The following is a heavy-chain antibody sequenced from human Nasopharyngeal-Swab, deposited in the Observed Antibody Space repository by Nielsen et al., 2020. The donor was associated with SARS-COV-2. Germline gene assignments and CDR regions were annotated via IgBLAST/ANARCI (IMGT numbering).Heavy chain of an antibody. CDR1: GYSFSSYG. CDR2: ISVYNADR. V-gene: IGHV1-18*01. Sequence: ASVKVSCKASGYSFSSYGINWVRQAPGQGLVWMGWISVYNADRNYAEKFQGRVSMTTDTSTTTAYMELRSLTSDDTAVYYCARDVEEWLVVPSLSFDHWGQGTLVTVSS. J-gene: IGHJ4*02. CDR3: ARDVEEWLVVPSLSFDH. D-gene: IGHD5-18*01.